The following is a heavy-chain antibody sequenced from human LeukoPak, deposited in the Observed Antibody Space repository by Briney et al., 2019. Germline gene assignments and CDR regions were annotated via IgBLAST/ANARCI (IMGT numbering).Heavy chain of an antibody. CDR1: GDSVSSNSAA. V-gene: IGHV6-1*01. CDR2: TYYRSKWFN. CDR3: AGEPEQQLVRAWFDP. J-gene: IGHJ5*02. Sequence: SQTLSLTCVISGDSVSSNSAAWNWIRQSPSRGLEWLGRTYYRSKWFNDYAVSVKSRITIKPDTSKNQFSLQLNSVTPEDTAVYYCAGEPEQQLVRAWFDPWGQGTLVTVSS. D-gene: IGHD6-13*01.